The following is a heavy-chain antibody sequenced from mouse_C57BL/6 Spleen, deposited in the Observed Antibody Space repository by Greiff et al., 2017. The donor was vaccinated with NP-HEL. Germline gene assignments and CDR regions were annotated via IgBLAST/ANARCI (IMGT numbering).Heavy chain of an antibody. CDR3: TREAGYFDY. V-gene: IGHV1-15*01. CDR2: IDPETGGT. CDR1: GYTFTDYE. J-gene: IGHJ2*01. Sequence: QVQLQQSGAELVRPGASVTLSCKASGYTFTDYEMHWVKQTPVHGLEWIGAIDPETGGTAYNQKFKGKAILTADKSSSTAYMELRSLTSEDSAVYYCTREAGYFDYWGQGTTLTVSS.